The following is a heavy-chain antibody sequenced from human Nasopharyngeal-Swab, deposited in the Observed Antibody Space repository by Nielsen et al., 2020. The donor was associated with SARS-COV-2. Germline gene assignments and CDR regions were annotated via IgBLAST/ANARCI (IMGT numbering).Heavy chain of an antibody. D-gene: IGHD3-16*02. Sequence: GESLKISCAASGFTFSSYSMNWVRQAPGKGLEWVSSISSSSSYIYYADSVKGRFTISRDNAKNSLYLQMNSLRAEDTAVYYCARGAYDYVWRSYRPIDYWGQGTLVTVSS. V-gene: IGHV3-21*01. CDR1: GFTFSSYS. CDR2: ISSSSSYI. J-gene: IGHJ4*02. CDR3: ARGAYDYVWRSYRPIDY.